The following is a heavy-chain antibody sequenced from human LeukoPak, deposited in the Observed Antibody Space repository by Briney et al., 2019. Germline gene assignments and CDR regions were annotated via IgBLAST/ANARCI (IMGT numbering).Heavy chain of an antibody. CDR2: IYHSGST. CDR3: AKVGLPTLYYYYYYMDV. CDR1: GGSISSSNW. V-gene: IGHV4-4*02. Sequence: PSETLSLTCAVSGGSISSSNWWSWVRQPPGKGLEWIGEIYHSGSTNYNPSLKSRVTISVDKSKNQFSLKLSSVTAADTAVYYCAKVGLPTLYYYYYYMDVWGKGTTVTVSS. D-gene: IGHD2-15*01. J-gene: IGHJ6*03.